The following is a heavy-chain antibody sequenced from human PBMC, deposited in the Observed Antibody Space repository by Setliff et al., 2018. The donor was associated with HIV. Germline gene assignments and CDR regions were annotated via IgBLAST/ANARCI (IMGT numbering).Heavy chain of an antibody. J-gene: IGHJ4*02. CDR2: IIHSGGT. V-gene: IGHV4-34*01. CDR1: GGSFSGYY. CDR3: ARGGLGVVGAIDY. D-gene: IGHD2-15*01. Sequence: SETLSLTCAVYGGSFSGYYWTWIRQPPGRGLELIGEIIHSGGTNYNRSLKSRVTISVDTSKNQFSLNRSSVTAADTALYYWARGGLGVVGAIDYWSQGTLVTVSS.